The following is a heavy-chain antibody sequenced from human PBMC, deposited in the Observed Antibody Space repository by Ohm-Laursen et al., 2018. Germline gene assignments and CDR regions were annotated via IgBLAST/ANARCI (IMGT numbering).Heavy chain of an antibody. D-gene: IGHD2-2*02. CDR3: AKERVPGAIISGGYYFDY. Sequence: SLRLSCAASGFTLRDHGMHWVRQAPGKGLEWVAVISYDGSNKYYADSVKGRFTLSRDISKNTLYLQMDSLRAEDTAVYYCAKERVPGAIISGGYYFDYWGQGTLVTVSS. V-gene: IGHV3-30*18. CDR1: GFTLRDHG. J-gene: IGHJ4*02. CDR2: ISYDGSNK.